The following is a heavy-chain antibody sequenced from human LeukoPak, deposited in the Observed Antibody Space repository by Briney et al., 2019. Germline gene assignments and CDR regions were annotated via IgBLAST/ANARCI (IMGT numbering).Heavy chain of an antibody. CDR1: GFTFGDYA. CDR2: IKQDGNEK. Sequence: GGSLRLSCTASGFTFGDYAMSWVRQAPGKGLEWVANIKQDGNEKYYADSVKGRFTISRDSNKNSLYLQMNSLTTEDTALYYCALPFGSGTRYYFDHWGQGTLVTVSS. CDR3: ALPFGSGTRYYFDH. V-gene: IGHV3-7*03. D-gene: IGHD3-10*01. J-gene: IGHJ4*02.